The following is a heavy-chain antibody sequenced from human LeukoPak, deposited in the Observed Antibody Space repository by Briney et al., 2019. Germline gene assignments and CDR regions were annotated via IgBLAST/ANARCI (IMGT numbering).Heavy chain of an antibody. V-gene: IGHV3-74*01. CDR2: INSDGSTI. Sequence: GGSLRLSCAASGFTSSSYWMHWVRQVPGKGLVWVSRINSDGSTINYADSVKGRFTISRDSAKNTLYLQMNSLRAEDTAVYYCARGRGSYGSFDPWGQGTLVTVSS. CDR1: GFTSSSYW. D-gene: IGHD3-10*01. J-gene: IGHJ5*02. CDR3: ARGRGSYGSFDP.